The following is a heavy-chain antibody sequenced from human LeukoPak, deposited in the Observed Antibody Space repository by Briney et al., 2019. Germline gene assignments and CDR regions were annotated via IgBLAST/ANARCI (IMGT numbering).Heavy chain of an antibody. CDR2: ISAYNGNT. Sequence: RASVKVSCKASGYTFTSYGISWVRQAPGQGLEWMGWISAYNGNTNYAQKLQGRVTMTTDTSTSTAFMELSSLRSEDTAVYYCARANGLTVITFDYWGQGTLVTVSS. CDR3: ARANGLTVITFDY. V-gene: IGHV1-18*01. CDR1: GYTFTSYG. D-gene: IGHD4-17*01. J-gene: IGHJ4*02.